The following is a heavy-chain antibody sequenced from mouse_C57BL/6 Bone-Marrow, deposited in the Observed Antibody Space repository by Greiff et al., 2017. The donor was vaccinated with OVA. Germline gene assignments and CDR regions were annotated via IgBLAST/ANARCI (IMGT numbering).Heavy chain of an antibody. Sequence: VQLQQPGAELVKPGASVKLSCKASGHTFTSYWMHWVKQRPGQCLEWIGMIHPNSGSTNYNEKFKSKATLTVDKSSSTAYMQLSSLTSEDSAVYYCARHYGSSFFAYWGQGTLVTVSA. CDR3: ARHYGSSFFAY. CDR2: IHPNSGST. D-gene: IGHD1-1*01. CDR1: GHTFTSYW. J-gene: IGHJ3*01. V-gene: IGHV1-64*01.